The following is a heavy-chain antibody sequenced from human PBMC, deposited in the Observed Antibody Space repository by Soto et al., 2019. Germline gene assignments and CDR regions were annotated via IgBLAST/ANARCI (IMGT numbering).Heavy chain of an antibody. D-gene: IGHD2-2*01. CDR3: AKAPRAYPLSLPDDY. J-gene: IGHJ4*02. Sequence: GGSLRLSCAASGFTFDDYTMHWVRQAPGKGLEWVSLISWDGGSTYYADSVKGRFTISRDNSKNSLYLQMNSLRTEDTALYYCAKAPRAYPLSLPDDYWGQGTLVTVSS. CDR2: ISWDGGST. V-gene: IGHV3-43*01. CDR1: GFTFDDYT.